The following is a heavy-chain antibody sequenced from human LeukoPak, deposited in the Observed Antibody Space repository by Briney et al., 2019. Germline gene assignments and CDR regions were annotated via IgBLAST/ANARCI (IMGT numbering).Heavy chain of an antibody. CDR2: IGWDGVSI. D-gene: IGHD3-22*01. Sequence: GRSLRLSCAASGFTFDDYAIHWVRQAPGKGLEWVSAIGWDGVSIGYADSVMGRFTISRDNAKNSVYLQMNNLGAEDTALYYCAKDIQLNYYDSSGGYDYGMDVWGQGTTVTVSS. CDR3: AKDIQLNYYDSSGGYDYGMDV. V-gene: IGHV3-9*01. CDR1: GFTFDDYA. J-gene: IGHJ6*02.